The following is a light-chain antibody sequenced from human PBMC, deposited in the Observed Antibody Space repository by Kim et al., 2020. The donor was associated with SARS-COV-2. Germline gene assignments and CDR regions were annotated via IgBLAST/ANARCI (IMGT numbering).Light chain of an antibody. CDR2: VNCDGSH. CDR3: QTWGTPVV. V-gene: IGLV4-69*01. CDR1: GGPNCYA. Sequence: GASVKLTCTQSGGPNCYAIAWHQLRPGRGPHFLLKVNCDGSHYKGDGIPDRFSGSSSDSARYLTISTLQSDDEADYYCQTWGTPVVFGGGTQLTVL. J-gene: IGLJ2*01.